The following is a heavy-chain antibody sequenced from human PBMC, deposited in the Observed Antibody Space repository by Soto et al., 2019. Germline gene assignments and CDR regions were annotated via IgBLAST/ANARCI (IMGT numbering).Heavy chain of an antibody. CDR1: GYSVSDYF. D-gene: IGHD1-26*01. V-gene: IGHV1-2*02. CDR3: ARIKWGLDYYNGLDV. J-gene: IGHJ6*02. Sequence: QVQLVQSGAEVKKSGASVKVSCKASGYSVSDYFIKWVRQAPGQGLEWVAWINPKTAATNYAKKFQGRVSLTGNTSFSTAYMEVTRLRPDDTAVYYCARIKWGLDYYNGLDVWGQGTTVIVSS. CDR2: INPKTAAT.